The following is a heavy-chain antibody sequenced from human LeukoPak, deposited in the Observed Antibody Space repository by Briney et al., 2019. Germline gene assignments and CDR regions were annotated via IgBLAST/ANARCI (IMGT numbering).Heavy chain of an antibody. J-gene: IGHJ3*02. CDR3: ARGLDWSVPDAFDI. CDR2: IYYSGST. V-gene: IGHV4-59*01. D-gene: IGHD3-9*01. Sequence: SETLSLTCTVSGGSISSYYWSWIRQPPGKGLEWIGYIYYSGSTNYNPPLKSRVTISVDTSKNQFSLKLSSVTAADTAVYYCARGLDWSVPDAFDIWGQGTMVTVSS. CDR1: GGSISSYY.